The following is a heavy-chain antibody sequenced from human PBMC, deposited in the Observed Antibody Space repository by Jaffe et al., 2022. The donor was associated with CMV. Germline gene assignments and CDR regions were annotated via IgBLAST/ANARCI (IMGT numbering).Heavy chain of an antibody. Sequence: QITLKESGPTLVKPTQTLTLTCTFSGFSLSTSGVGVGWIRQPPGKALEWLALIYWDDDKRYSPSLKSRLTITKDTSKNQVVLTMTNMDPVDTATYYCAHRQGLLWFGEGSPFDYWGQGTLVTVSS. CDR2: IYWDDDK. V-gene: IGHV2-5*02. D-gene: IGHD3-10*01. J-gene: IGHJ4*02. CDR3: AHRQGLLWFGEGSPFDY. CDR1: GFSLSTSGVG.